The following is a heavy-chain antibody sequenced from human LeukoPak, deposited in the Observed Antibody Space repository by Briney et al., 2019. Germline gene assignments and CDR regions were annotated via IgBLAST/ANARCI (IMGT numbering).Heavy chain of an antibody. CDR3: ARDLYDAFDI. J-gene: IGHJ3*02. CDR1: GGSISSYY. CDR2: IYYSGST. Sequence: SETLSLTCTVSGGSISSYYWSWIRQPPGKGLEWVGYIYYSGSTNYNPSLKSRVTISVHTFKNPFSLKLSSVTAAETAVYYCARDLYDAFDIWRQRTIVTVSS. V-gene: IGHV4-59*01.